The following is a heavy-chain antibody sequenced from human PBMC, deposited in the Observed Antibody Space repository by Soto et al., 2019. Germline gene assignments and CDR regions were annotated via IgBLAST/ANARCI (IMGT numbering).Heavy chain of an antibody. CDR1: GGSISSYY. CDR3: ARAEVEMATSGADNYYYYYGMDV. J-gene: IGHJ6*02. D-gene: IGHD5-12*01. Sequence: ETLSLTCTVAGGSISSYYWSWIRQPPGKGLEVIGYIYYSGSTNYNPSLKGRVTISVDTSKNQFSLKLSSVTAADTAVYYCARAEVEMATSGADNYYYYYGMDVWGQGTTVTVSS. CDR2: IYYSGST. V-gene: IGHV4-59*01.